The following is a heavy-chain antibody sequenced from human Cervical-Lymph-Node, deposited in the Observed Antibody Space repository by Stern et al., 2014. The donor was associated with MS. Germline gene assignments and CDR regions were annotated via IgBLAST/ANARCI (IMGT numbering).Heavy chain of an antibody. CDR2: IIPMFGTA. Sequence: VQLVESGAEVKKPGSSVKVSCKASGGTLSNYGISWVRQAPGQGLEWMGGIIPMFGTANYEQKFQGRVTITADDSTNTAYMDLSSLTSEDTAVYYCARDGDSSMLGLDVWGQGTTVTVSS. D-gene: IGHD4-17*01. CDR3: ARDGDSSMLGLDV. CDR1: GGTLSNYG. V-gene: IGHV1-69*01. J-gene: IGHJ6*02.